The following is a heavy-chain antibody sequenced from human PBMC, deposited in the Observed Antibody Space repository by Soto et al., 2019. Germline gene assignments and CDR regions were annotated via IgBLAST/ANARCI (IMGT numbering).Heavy chain of an antibody. V-gene: IGHV1-18*01. CDR3: ARDRMIVGDNWFDP. CDR2: ISAYNGNT. Sequence: GASVKVSCKASGYTFTSYGISWVRQAPGQGLEWMGWISAYNGNTNYAQKLQGRVTMTTDTSTSTAYMELRSLRSDDTAVYYCARDRMIVGDNWFDPWGQGTLVTVSS. D-gene: IGHD3-22*01. J-gene: IGHJ5*02. CDR1: GYTFTSYG.